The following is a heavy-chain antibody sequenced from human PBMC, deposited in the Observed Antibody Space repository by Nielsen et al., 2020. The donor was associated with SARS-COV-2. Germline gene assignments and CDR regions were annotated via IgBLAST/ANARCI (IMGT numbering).Heavy chain of an antibody. CDR3: ARDSYGVGDAFDI. V-gene: IGHV3-48*03. D-gene: IGHD4-17*01. CDR1: GFTFSSYE. Sequence: GGSLRLSCAASGFTFSSYEMNWVRQAPGKGLEWVSYITTGAGTIYYADSVKGRFTISRDNAKNSLYLQMNSLRAEDTAVYYCARDSYGVGDAFDIWGQGTMVTVSS. CDR2: ITTGAGTI. J-gene: IGHJ3*02.